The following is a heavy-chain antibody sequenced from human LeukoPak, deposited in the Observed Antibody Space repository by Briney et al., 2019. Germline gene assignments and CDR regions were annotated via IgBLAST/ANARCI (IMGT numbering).Heavy chain of an antibody. Sequence: GRSLRLSCAASGFTFSSYGMHWVRQAPGKGLEWVAVISYDGSNKYYADSVKGRFTISRDNSKNTLYLQMNSLRAEDTAVYYCAKDGMPIQNDYMTLYYFDYWGQGTLVTVSS. J-gene: IGHJ4*02. CDR2: ISYDGSNK. D-gene: IGHD4-11*01. V-gene: IGHV3-30*18. CDR1: GFTFSSYG. CDR3: AKDGMPIQNDYMTLYYFDY.